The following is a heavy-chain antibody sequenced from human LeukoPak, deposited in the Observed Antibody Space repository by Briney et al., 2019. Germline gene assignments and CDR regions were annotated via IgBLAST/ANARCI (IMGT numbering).Heavy chain of an antibody. Sequence: GGSLRLSCGPSGFWFSRHNMHSVRQSPDKGLECGAAVSYDGASEKYGDSVKGRFTISRDNSKSTLYLQMMSLRVEDTALYYSVKGLSDHDTGKGNWLDPWGQGTQVIVS. CDR2: VSYDGASE. V-gene: IGHV3-30*04. D-gene: IGHD3-10*01. CDR1: GFWFSRHN. CDR3: VKGLSDHDTGKGNWLDP. J-gene: IGHJ5*02.